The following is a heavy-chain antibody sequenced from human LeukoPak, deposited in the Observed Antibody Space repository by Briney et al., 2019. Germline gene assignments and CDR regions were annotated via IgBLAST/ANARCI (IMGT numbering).Heavy chain of an antibody. V-gene: IGHV3-74*01. CDR1: GFTFSSYW. Sequence: PGGSLRLSCAASGFTFSSYWMHWVRQAPGKGLVWVSRINSDGSSTSYADSVKVRFTISRDNAKNTLYLQMNSLRAEDTAVYYCAKGPRYSGSYPPDYWGQGTLVTVSS. J-gene: IGHJ4*02. CDR2: INSDGSST. D-gene: IGHD1-26*01. CDR3: AKGPRYSGSYPPDY.